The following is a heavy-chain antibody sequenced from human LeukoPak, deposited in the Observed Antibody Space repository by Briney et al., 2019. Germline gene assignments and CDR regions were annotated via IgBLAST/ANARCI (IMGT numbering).Heavy chain of an antibody. CDR3: ARGEGTMFPVYFDY. J-gene: IGHJ4*02. D-gene: IGHD3-10*02. CDR1: GGSISSSSYY. CDR2: IYYSGST. Sequence: PSETLSLTCTVSGGSISSSSYYWGWIRQPPGKGLEWIGSIYYSGSTYYNPSLKSRVTISVDTSKNQFSLKLSSVTAADTAVYYCARGEGTMFPVYFDYWGQGTLVTVSS. V-gene: IGHV4-39*07.